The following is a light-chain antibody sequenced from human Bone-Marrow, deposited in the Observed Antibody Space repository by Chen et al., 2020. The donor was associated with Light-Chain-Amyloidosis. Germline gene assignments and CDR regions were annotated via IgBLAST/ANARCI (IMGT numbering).Light chain of an antibody. CDR2: GSS. J-gene: IGKJ4*01. CDR3: QQYGTPPLT. CDR1: QTISSNY. V-gene: IGKV3-20*01. Sequence: EIVLTQSSGTLSLSPGEGANLSCRASQTISSNYLTWYQQKFGQAPRLLIYGSSSRATGIPDRFTGSGSGTDFTLTINRLEPEDFAMYYCQQYGTPPLTFGGGTKVEIK.